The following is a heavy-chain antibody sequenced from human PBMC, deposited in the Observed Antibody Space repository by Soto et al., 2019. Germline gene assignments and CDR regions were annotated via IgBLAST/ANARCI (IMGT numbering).Heavy chain of an antibody. CDR1: GASISYGGFS. CDR2: ISHLENT. D-gene: IGHD5-12*01. Sequence: ASETSSLACTVSGASISYGGFSGRWIRQSPGKGLEWIGYISHLENTYLHPSFKSRLTMSIDRTRNQFSLKLSSVTAADMAVYYCARGGGYDSFDYWGQGVLVTVSS. J-gene: IGHJ4*02. CDR3: ARGGGYDSFDY. V-gene: IGHV4-30-2*06.